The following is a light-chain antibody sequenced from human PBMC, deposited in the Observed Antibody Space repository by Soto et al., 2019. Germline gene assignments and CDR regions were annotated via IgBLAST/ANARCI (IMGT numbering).Light chain of an antibody. J-gene: IGKJ1*01. V-gene: IGKV3-11*01. CDR3: QQYGNSPKT. CDR1: QSVSIY. CDR2: DAS. Sequence: EIVLAQSPATLSLSHGERATLSCRASQSVSIYLAWYQQKPGQAPRLLIYDASNRATGIPARFSGSGSGTDFTLTISRLEPEDFAVYYRQQYGNSPKTFGQGTKVDIK.